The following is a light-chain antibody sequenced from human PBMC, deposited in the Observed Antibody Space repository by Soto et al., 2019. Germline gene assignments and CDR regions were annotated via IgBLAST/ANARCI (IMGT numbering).Light chain of an antibody. CDR1: SGSVSTSYY. CDR2: NTY. V-gene: IGLV8-61*01. J-gene: IGLJ2*01. CDR3: VLYIGSGISV. Sequence: QTVVTHEPSFSVSPGGTVTLTCGLSSGSVSTSYYPSWYQQTPGQAPRTLIYNTYTRSSGVPDRFSASILGDKAALTITGAQADDESDYYCVLYIGSGISVFGGGTKVTVL.